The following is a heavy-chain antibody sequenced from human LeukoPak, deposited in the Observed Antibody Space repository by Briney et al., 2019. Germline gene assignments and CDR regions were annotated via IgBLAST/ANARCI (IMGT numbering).Heavy chain of an antibody. J-gene: IGHJ4*02. CDR3: AKSPDVAGTGRFDY. Sequence: PGGSLRLSCAGSGFTLSSYAMNWVRQAPGKGLEWVSGISGSGGSTCYADSVKGRFSISRDDSKNTLYLQMNSLRAEDTAVYYCAKSPDVAGTGRFDYWGQGTLVTVSS. CDR2: ISGSGGST. D-gene: IGHD6-19*01. CDR1: GFTLSSYA. V-gene: IGHV3-23*01.